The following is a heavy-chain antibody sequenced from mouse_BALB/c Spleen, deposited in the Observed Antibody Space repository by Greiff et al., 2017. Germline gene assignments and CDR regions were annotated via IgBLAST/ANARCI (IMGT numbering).Heavy chain of an antibody. J-gene: IGHJ4*01. CDR3: ARYRYDDYYAMDY. Sequence: EVKVVESGGGLVQPGGSRKLSCAASGFTFSSFGMHWVRQAPEKGLEWVAYISSGSSTIYYADTVKGRFTISRDNPKNTLFLQMTSLRSEDTAMYYCARYRYDDYYAMDYWGQGTTLTVSS. V-gene: IGHV5-17*02. CDR2: ISSGSSTI. D-gene: IGHD2-14*01. CDR1: GFTFSSFG.